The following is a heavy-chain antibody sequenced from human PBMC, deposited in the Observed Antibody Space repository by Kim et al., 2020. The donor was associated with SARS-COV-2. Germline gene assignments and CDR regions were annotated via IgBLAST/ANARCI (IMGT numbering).Heavy chain of an antibody. CDR1: GFTFSTCA. CDR2: ISGSGGNT. J-gene: IGHJ4*02. D-gene: IGHD3-22*01. Sequence: GGSLRLSCAASGFTFSTCAMNWVRQAPGKGLEWVSSISGSGGNTYYADSVKGRFTISRDNSEDTLYLQVNSLRVEDTAVYYCAKDRRGYNQPLEYWGKGT. CDR3: AKDRRGYNQPLEY. V-gene: IGHV3-23*01.